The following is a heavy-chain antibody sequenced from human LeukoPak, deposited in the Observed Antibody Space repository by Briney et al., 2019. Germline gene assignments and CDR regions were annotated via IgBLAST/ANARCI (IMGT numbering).Heavy chain of an antibody. CDR2: IYYSGST. CDR3: AGADYYDSSYWFDP. D-gene: IGHD3-22*01. Sequence: SETLSLTCTVSGGSISSYYWSWIRQPPGKGLEWIGYIYYSGSTNYNPSLKSRVTISVDTSKNQFSLKLSSVAAADTAVYYCAGADYYDSSYWFDPWGQGTLVTVSS. V-gene: IGHV4-59*01. J-gene: IGHJ5*02. CDR1: GGSISSYY.